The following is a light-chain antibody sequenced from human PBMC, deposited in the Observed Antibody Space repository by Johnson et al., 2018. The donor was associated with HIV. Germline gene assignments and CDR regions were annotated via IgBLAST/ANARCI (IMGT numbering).Light chain of an antibody. CDR2: ENN. CDR3: GTWDSSLTIGGV. CDR1: SSNIGNNY. V-gene: IGLV1-51*02. Sequence: QSVLSQPPSVSAAPGQKVTISCSGSSSNIGNNYVSWYRQLPGTAPKLVIYENNKRPSGIPDRFSGSKSGTSATLGITGLQTGDEADYYCGTWDSSLTIGGVFETGTKCTVL. J-gene: IGLJ1*01.